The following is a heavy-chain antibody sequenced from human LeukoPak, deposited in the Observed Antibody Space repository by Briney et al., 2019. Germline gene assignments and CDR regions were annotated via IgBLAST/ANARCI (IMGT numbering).Heavy chain of an antibody. CDR2: IYSGGST. Sequence: GGSLRLSCAASGFTVSTNYMSWVRQAPGKGLEWFSIIYSGGSTYYADSVKGRFTISRDISQNTVYLQMNSLRAEDTAVYYCARDLAYSAYATVRGNDVEIWGQGTMVTVSS. CDR3: ARDLAYSAYATVRGNDVEI. D-gene: IGHD5-12*01. CDR1: GFTVSTNY. V-gene: IGHV3-66*01. J-gene: IGHJ3*02.